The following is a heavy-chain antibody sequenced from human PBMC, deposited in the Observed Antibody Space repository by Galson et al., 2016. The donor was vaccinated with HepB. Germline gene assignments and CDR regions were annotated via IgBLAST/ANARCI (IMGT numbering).Heavy chain of an antibody. D-gene: IGHD3-10*01. V-gene: IGHV1-8*01. CDR2: MNPSSANT. J-gene: IGHJ3*02. Sequence: SVKVFCKASGYPFTTYDINWVRPATGQGPEWMGWMNPSSANTGYAQTFQGRVTMTRDTSISTAYMELSSLRSEDTAVYYCATWRKRGDKNDVFDMWGQGTMVTVSS. CDR3: ATWRKRGDKNDVFDM. CDR1: GYPFTTYD.